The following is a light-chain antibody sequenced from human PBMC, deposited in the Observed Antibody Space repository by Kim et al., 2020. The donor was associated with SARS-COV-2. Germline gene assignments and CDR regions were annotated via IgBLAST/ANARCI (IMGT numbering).Light chain of an antibody. CDR2: GAS. Sequence: PGEGAARAFSASQSVDYDLAWYQQKRGQAPRLLISGASTRATGIPAMFRGSGSGTEFTLTISSLQSEDFVFYYCQQYNNWPPTFGGGTKVDIK. J-gene: IGKJ4*01. CDR1: QSVDYD. V-gene: IGKV3-15*01. CDR3: QQYNNWPPT.